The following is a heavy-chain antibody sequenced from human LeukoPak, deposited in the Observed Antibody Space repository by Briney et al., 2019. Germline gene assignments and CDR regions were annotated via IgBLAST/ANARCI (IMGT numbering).Heavy chain of an antibody. D-gene: IGHD1-26*01. J-gene: IGHJ4*02. CDR3: AKPSRPYSGSYPGADY. V-gene: IGHV3-23*01. CDR1: GFTFSSYG. CDR2: ISGSGGST. Sequence: GGSLRLSCAASGFTFSSYGMSWVRQAPGKGLEWVSAISGSGGSTYYADSVKGRFTISRDNSKNTLYLQMNSLRAEDTAVYYCAKPSRPYSGSYPGADYWGQGTLVTVSS.